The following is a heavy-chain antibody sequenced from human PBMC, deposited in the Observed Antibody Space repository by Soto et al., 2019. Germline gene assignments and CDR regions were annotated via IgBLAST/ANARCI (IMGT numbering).Heavy chain of an antibody. J-gene: IGHJ6*02. CDR1: GFVFRNLT. V-gene: IGHV3-23*01. D-gene: IGHD3-10*01. CDR3: AKIMVQGVLVDALDV. Sequence: DVQLLESGGGVVQPGGSLRLSCAASGFVFRNLTMNWVRQGPGKGLEYVGIISFNGGVIFDADSVRGRFTISRDNAKNILYLDMTNLRPEDSGVYYCAKIMVQGVLVDALDVWGRGTTVTVS. CDR2: ISFNGGVI.